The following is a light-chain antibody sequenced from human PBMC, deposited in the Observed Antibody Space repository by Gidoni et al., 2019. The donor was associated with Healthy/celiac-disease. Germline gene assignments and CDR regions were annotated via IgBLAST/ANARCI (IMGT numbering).Light chain of an antibody. CDR3: QQYNSYSQT. CDR1: QSISSW. Sequence: DIQMTQSPSTLSASVGDRVTITCRASQSISSWLAWYQQKQGKAPKLLIYKASSLESGVPSRFSGSGSGTEFTLTISSLQPDDFATYSCQQYNSYSQTFGQGTKVEIK. CDR2: KAS. J-gene: IGKJ1*01. V-gene: IGKV1-5*03.